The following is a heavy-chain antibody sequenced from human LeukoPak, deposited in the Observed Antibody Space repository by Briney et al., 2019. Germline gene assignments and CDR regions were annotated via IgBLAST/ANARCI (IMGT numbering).Heavy chain of an antibody. J-gene: IGHJ3*02. V-gene: IGHV3-74*01. D-gene: IGHD3-22*01. CDR1: GFTFSSYW. CDR3: ARDKRWYYYDSSGYTDAFDI. CDR2: INSDGSST. Sequence: GGSLRLSCAASGFTFSSYWMHWVRQAPGKGLVWVSRINSDGSSTSYADSVKGRFTISRDNAKNTLYLQMNSLRAEDTAVCYCARDKRWYYYDSSGYTDAFDIWGQGTMVTVSS.